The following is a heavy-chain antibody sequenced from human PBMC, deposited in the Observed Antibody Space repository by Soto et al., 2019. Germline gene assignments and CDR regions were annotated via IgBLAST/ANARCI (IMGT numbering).Heavy chain of an antibody. CDR3: AREIMATIKFDY. V-gene: IGHV3-48*03. J-gene: IGHJ4*02. CDR1: GFTFSSYE. D-gene: IGHD5-12*01. CDR2: ISSSGSTI. Sequence: GGSLRLSCAASGFTFSSYEMNWVRQAPGKGLEWASYISSSGSTIYYADSVKGRFTISRDNAKNSLYLQMNSLRAEDTAVYYCAREIMATIKFDYWGQGTLVTVSS.